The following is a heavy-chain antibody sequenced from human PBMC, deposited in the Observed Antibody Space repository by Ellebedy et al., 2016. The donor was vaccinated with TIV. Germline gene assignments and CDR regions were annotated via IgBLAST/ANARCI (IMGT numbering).Heavy chain of an antibody. Sequence: MPSETLSLTCTVSGGSLSADYWHWIRQPAGKRLEWIGRIYATGSTNYNPSLKSRVTIPVDTSKNQFSLKLSSVTAADTAVYYCASGRWLPLPGSWGQGTLVTVSS. J-gene: IGHJ5*02. V-gene: IGHV4-4*07. CDR2: IYATGST. CDR3: ASGRWLPLPGS. D-gene: IGHD5-24*01. CDR1: GGSLSADY.